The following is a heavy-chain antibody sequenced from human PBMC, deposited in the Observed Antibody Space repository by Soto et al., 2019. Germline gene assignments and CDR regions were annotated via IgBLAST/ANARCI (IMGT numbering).Heavy chain of an antibody. V-gene: IGHV4-59*01. D-gene: IGHD3-10*02. J-gene: IGHJ5*01. CDR1: GGSISSYY. Sequence: PSETLSLTCTVSGGSISSYYWSWIRQPPGKGLEWIGYIYYSGSTNCDPSLKSRVTISVDTSKNQFSLKLSSVTAADTAVYYCARDPCSGSYYGRYDSWGQGTLVTVSS. CDR3: ARDPCSGSYYGRYDS. CDR2: IYYSGST.